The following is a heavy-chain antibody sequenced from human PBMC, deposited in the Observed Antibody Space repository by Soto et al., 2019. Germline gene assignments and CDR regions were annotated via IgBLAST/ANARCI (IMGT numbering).Heavy chain of an antibody. Sequence: GGSLRLSCAASGFTFSRYAMSWARQAPGKGLEWVSAISGSGGSTYYADSVKGRFTISRGNSKNTLYLQMNSLRAEDTAVYYCAKEDYSNFIYNWFDPWGQGTLVTVSS. CDR2: ISGSGGST. CDR3: AKEDYSNFIYNWFDP. D-gene: IGHD4-4*01. J-gene: IGHJ5*02. V-gene: IGHV3-23*01. CDR1: GFTFSRYA.